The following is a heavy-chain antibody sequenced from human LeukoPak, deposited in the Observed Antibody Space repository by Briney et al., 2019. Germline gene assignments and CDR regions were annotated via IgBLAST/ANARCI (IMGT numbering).Heavy chain of an antibody. D-gene: IGHD3-22*01. V-gene: IGHV3-7*03. CDR3: ARHPNYYDSSGYYNGFDC. Sequence: GGSLRLSCAASGFTFTSYWMSWVRQAPGKGLEWVASIKQDGSEKYYVDSVKGRFTISRDNAKNSLNLQMNSLRAEDTAVYYCARHPNYYDSSGYYNGFDCWGQGTLVTVSS. CDR2: IKQDGSEK. J-gene: IGHJ4*02. CDR1: GFTFTSYW.